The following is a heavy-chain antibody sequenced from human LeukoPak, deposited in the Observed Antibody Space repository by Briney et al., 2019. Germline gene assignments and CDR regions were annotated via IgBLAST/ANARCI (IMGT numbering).Heavy chain of an antibody. CDR3: AKDVDTVMDWANDAFDV. D-gene: IGHD5-18*01. CDR2: ISYDGVDK. Sequence: WIRQPPGKGLEWVASISYDGVDKYYADSLKDRFTMSRDNSKNSIYLQMNSLRVEDTAMYYCAKDVDTVMDWANDAFDVWGQGTMVIVSS. V-gene: IGHV3-30-3*02. J-gene: IGHJ3*01.